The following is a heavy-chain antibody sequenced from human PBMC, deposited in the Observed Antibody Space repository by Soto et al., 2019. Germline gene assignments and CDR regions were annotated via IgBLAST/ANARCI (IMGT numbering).Heavy chain of an antibody. CDR3: AREWDYYASRTYSNWFDP. Sequence: QVQLVQSGGEVKKPGASVKVSCKASGYTFTSYGLTWVRQAPGQGLEWMGWISPYNGNTDYAQKFQGRVTMTTDTSTSTASMELRSLRYDDTAVYYCAREWDYYASRTYSNWFDPWGQGTLVTVSS. J-gene: IGHJ5*02. CDR1: GYTFTSYG. CDR2: ISPYNGNT. D-gene: IGHD3-10*01. V-gene: IGHV1-18*01.